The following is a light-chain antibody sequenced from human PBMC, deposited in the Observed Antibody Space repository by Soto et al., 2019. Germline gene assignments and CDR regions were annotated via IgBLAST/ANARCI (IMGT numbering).Light chain of an antibody. J-gene: IGKJ5*01. Sequence: EVVLTQSPGTLSLSPGERATLSCRAIQSVSSRSLAWYQQKPGQAPRLLISGASSRAADIPDRFSGSGSGTDFTLTINSLEPEDFAVYYCQQRNVWPPIPFGQGTRLEIK. V-gene: IGKV3D-20*02. CDR3: QQRNVWPPIP. CDR1: QSVSSRS. CDR2: GAS.